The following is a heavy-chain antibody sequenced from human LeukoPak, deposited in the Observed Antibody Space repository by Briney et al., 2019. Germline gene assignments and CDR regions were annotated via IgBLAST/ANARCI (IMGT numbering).Heavy chain of an antibody. V-gene: IGHV3-15*01. Sequence: GGFLRLSCAASGFTFSNAWMSWVRQAPGKGLEWVGRIKSKTDGGTTDYAAPVKGRFTISRDDSKNTLYLQMNSLKTEDTAVYYCTTRQNYYDSSGYYSSLYYFDYWGQGTLVTVSS. CDR2: IKSKTDGGTT. D-gene: IGHD3-22*01. J-gene: IGHJ4*02. CDR3: TTRQNYYDSSGYYSSLYYFDY. CDR1: GFTFSNAW.